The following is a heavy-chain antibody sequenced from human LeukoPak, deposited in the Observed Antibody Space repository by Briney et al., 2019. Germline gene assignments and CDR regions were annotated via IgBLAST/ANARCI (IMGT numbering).Heavy chain of an antibody. CDR1: GGSFGTTSYY. Sequence: SETLSLTCTVSGGSFGTTSYYWAWIRQPPGKGSEWIGSVYYSGTTLDNPSLKSRVTISVDTSKNQFSLRLTSVTVADTAVYYCARHWAYCDGDCGYFHSWGQGAQVTVSS. CDR2: VYYSGTT. CDR3: ARHWAYCDGDCGYFHS. J-gene: IGHJ4*02. D-gene: IGHD2-21*02. V-gene: IGHV4-39*07.